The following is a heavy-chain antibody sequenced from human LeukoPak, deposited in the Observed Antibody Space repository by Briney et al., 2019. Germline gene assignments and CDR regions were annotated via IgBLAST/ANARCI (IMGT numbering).Heavy chain of an antibody. CDR3: AKDSNSGYVSVGPDS. CDR1: GFVFSNYG. J-gene: IGHJ5*02. D-gene: IGHD3-22*01. V-gene: IGHV3-30*02. Sequence: GGSLRLSCPTSGFVFSNYGMHWVRQAPGKGLEWVAFVRYDGSNEYYADSVKGRFTISRDNSRNTLYLRMNSLRAEDTGVYSCAKDSNSGYVSVGPDSWALGTLVTVSS. CDR2: VRYDGSNE.